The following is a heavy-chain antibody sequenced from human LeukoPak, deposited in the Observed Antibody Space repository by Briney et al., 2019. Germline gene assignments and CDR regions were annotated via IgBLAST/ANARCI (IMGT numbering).Heavy chain of an antibody. J-gene: IGHJ4*02. V-gene: IGHV4-31*03. CDR3: ARDGTSTDDY. CDR2: ISNSGTT. Sequence: PSETLSLTCTVSGASVTSGGYFWTWIRQHPGKGLEWIGYISNSGTTAYNPSFKSRLFISLDTSKNQFSLRLSSVTAADTAVYYCARDGTSTDDYWGQGTLVTVSS. CDR1: GASVTSGGYF. D-gene: IGHD1-26*01.